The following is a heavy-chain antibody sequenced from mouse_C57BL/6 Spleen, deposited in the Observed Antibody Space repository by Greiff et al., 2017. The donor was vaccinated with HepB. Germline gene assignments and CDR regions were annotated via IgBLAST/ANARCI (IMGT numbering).Heavy chain of an antibody. J-gene: IGHJ4*01. CDR1: GFSLTSYG. Sequence: VQLVESGPGLVAPSQSLSITCTVSGFSLTSYGVDWVRQPPGKGLEWLGVIWGGGSTNYNSALMSRLSISKDNSKSQVFLKMNSLQTDDTAMYYCSKHEYSKGGDYYAMDYWGQGTSVTVSS. V-gene: IGHV2-9*01. D-gene: IGHD2-5*01. CDR2: IWGGGST. CDR3: SKHEYSKGGDYYAMDY.